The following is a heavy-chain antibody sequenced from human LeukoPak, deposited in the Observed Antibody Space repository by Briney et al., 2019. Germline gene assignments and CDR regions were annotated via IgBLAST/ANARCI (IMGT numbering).Heavy chain of an antibody. J-gene: IGHJ4*02. D-gene: IGHD1-14*01. CDR2: ISYDGSNK. CDR3: AKAGLTRDYFDS. V-gene: IGHV3-30*18. CDR1: GFTFSSYG. Sequence: GGSLRLSCAASGFTFSSYGMHWVRQAPGKGLEWVAVISYDGSNKYYADSVKGRFTISRDNSKNTLYLQMNSLRAEDTGVYYCAKAGLTRDYFDSWGQGTLVTVSS.